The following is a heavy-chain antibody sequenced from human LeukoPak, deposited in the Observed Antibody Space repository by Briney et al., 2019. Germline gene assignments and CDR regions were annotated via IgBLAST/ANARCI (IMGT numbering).Heavy chain of an antibody. D-gene: IGHD3-16*01. CDR3: ARAGELRYMDV. V-gene: IGHV3-7*01. Sequence: GSLRLSCVASGFTFTSYWMSWVRQAPGKGLEWVANIKQDGSEKYYLDSLEGRFTISRDNAKNSVYLQINRLRAEDTAVYYCARAGELRYMDVWGKGTAVTVSS. CDR2: IKQDGSEK. J-gene: IGHJ6*03. CDR1: GFTFTSYW.